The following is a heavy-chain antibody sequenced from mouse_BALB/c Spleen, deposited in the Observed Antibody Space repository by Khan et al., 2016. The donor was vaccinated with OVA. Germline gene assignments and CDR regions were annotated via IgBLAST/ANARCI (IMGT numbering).Heavy chain of an antibody. D-gene: IGHD1-1*01. CDR2: IWGDGST. Sequence: QVQLKQSGPGLVAPSQSLSITCTVSGFSLTSYGVGWVRQPPGKGLEWLGVIWGDGSTNYHSALISRLNNNKDNSKSQVFLKLNSLQTDDTATYYCALYDYGRAWFAYWGQGTLVTVSA. J-gene: IGHJ3*01. CDR1: GFSLTSYG. V-gene: IGHV2-3*01. CDR3: ALYDYGRAWFAY.